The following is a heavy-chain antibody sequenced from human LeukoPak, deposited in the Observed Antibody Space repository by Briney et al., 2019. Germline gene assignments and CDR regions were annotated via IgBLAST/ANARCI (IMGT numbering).Heavy chain of an antibody. Sequence: GGSLRLSCAASGFTFSTYWMHWVRQAPGKGLVWVSHIKSDGSSTSYADSVKGRFAISRDNAKNTLYLQMNSLRAEDTAVYYCARDRGYTQDYWGQGTLVTVSS. V-gene: IGHV3-74*01. D-gene: IGHD5-12*01. J-gene: IGHJ4*02. CDR2: IKSDGSST. CDR1: GFTFSTYW. CDR3: ARDRGYTQDY.